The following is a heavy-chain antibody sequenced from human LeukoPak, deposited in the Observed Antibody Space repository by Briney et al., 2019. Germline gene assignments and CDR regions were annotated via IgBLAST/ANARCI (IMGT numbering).Heavy chain of an antibody. J-gene: IGHJ3*01. Sequence: SQTLSLTCTVSGGSITSYYWSWIRQPPGKGLEWIGYVSHSGSTNYNPSLKSRVTISVDTSKNHFSLKLSSVTAADTAVYYCAKSTYYYDTFVNAFDFWGQGTVVTVSS. D-gene: IGHD3-22*01. CDR1: GGSITSYY. V-gene: IGHV4-59*12. CDR3: AKSTYYYDTFVNAFDF. CDR2: VSHSGST.